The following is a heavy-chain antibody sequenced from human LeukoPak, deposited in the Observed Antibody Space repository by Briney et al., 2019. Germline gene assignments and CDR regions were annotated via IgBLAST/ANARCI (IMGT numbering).Heavy chain of an antibody. Sequence: GGSLRLSCAASGFTFSTYGMHWVRQAPGKGLEWVAVIWNDGSNKYYADSVKGRFTISRDNSKNTLYLQMNSLRAEDTAVYSCARASGPFDYWGQGTLVTVPS. CDR3: ARASGPFDY. CDR1: GFTFSTYG. V-gene: IGHV3-33*01. CDR2: IWNDGSNK. D-gene: IGHD3-10*01. J-gene: IGHJ4*02.